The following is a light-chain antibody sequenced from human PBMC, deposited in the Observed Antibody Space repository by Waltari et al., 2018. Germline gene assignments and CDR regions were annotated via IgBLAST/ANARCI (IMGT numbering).Light chain of an antibody. Sequence: EIVMTQSPVTLSVSPGDRAALSCRPSQSVRTNLAWYQQRPGQTPRLLIYAASTRATEIPARFSGSGSGTEFTLTISSLQSEDFAVYYCQQYNDWPYTFGQGTKLEIK. CDR3: QQYNDWPYT. CDR2: AAS. CDR1: QSVRTN. J-gene: IGKJ2*01. V-gene: IGKV3-15*01.